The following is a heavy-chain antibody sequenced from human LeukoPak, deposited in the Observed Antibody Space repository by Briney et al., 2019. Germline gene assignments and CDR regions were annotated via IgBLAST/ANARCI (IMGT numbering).Heavy chain of an antibody. V-gene: IGHV3-21*01. CDR3: ARGESTYSSSALDY. CDR1: GFIFSFYS. CDR2: INSSSSYV. J-gene: IGHJ4*02. D-gene: IGHD6-13*01. Sequence: TGGSLRPSCATSGFIFSFYSMNWVRQAPGKGLEWVSSINSSSSYVYYADSVKGRFTISRDNAKNSLYLQMSSLRAEDTAVYYCARGESTYSSSALDYWGQGSLVTVSS.